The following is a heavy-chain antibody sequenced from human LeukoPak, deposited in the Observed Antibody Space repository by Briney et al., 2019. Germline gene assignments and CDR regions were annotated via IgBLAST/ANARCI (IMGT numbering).Heavy chain of an antibody. CDR3: ARAVVVVAATLTLSYYYYMDV. D-gene: IGHD2-15*01. Sequence: SETLSLTCTVSVGSISSYYWSWIRQPPGKGLEWVGYIYYSGCTNYNPSLKSRVTISVDPSKNQFSLKLSSVTAADTAVYYCARAVVVVAATLTLSYYYYMDVWGKGTTVTVSS. J-gene: IGHJ6*03. V-gene: IGHV4-59*01. CDR2: IYYSGCT. CDR1: VGSISSYY.